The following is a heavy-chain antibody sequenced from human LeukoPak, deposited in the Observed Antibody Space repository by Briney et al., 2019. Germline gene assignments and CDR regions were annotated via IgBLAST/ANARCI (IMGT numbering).Heavy chain of an antibody. CDR2: IGGRGGST. Sequence: GGSLRLSCAASGFTVSNNYMSWVREAPGKGLEWVSTIGGRGGSTYYADSVKGRFTISRDNSKNTLYLQMNSLRAEDTAVYYCAKQGRDWLRDYYYYMDVWGKGTTVTISS. CDR1: GFTVSNNY. J-gene: IGHJ6*03. CDR3: AKQGRDWLRDYYYYMDV. V-gene: IGHV3-23*01. D-gene: IGHD3-9*01.